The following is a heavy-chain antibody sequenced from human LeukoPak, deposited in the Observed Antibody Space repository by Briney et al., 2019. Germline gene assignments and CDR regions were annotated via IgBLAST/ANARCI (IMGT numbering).Heavy chain of an antibody. V-gene: IGHV3-21*01. D-gene: IGHD5-18*01. CDR1: GFTFSSYS. J-gene: IGHJ5*02. Sequence: GGSLRLSCAASGFTFSSYSMNWVRQAPGKGLEWVSSISSSSSYIYYADSVKGRITISRDNAKNSLYLQMNSLRAEDTAVYYCARDRMALSTAMVPGWFDPWGQGTLVTASS. CDR3: ARDRMALSTAMVPGWFDP. CDR2: ISSSSSYI.